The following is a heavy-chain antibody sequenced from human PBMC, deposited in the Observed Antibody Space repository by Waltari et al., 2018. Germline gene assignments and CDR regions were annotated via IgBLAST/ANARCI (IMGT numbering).Heavy chain of an antibody. V-gene: IGHV1-69*02. Sequence: QVQLVQSGAEVKKPGSSVKVSCKASGGTFSSYTISWVRQAPGQGLEWMGRIIPILGIANYAQKFQGRVTITADKSTSTAYMELSSLRSEDTAVYYCARADYYDSSGYYRDWGQGTLVTVSS. D-gene: IGHD3-22*01. CDR3: ARADYYDSSGYYRD. CDR1: GGTFSSYT. CDR2: IIPILGIA. J-gene: IGHJ4*02.